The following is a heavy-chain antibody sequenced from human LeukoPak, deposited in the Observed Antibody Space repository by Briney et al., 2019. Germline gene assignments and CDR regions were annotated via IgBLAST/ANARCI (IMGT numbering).Heavy chain of an antibody. CDR2: IKSKTDGGTT. D-gene: IGHD3-22*01. CDR1: GFTFSSYA. J-gene: IGHJ3*02. V-gene: IGHV3-15*01. Sequence: PGGSLRLSCAASGFTFSSYAMSWVRQAPGKGLEWVGRIKSKTDGGTTDYAAPVKGRFTISRDDSKNTLYLQMNSLKTEDTAVYYCTTDYYDSSGYYYGSDALDIWGQGTMVTASS. CDR3: TTDYYDSSGYYYGSDALDI.